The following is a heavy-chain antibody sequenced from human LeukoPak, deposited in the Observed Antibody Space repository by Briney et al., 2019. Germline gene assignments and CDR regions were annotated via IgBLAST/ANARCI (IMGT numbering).Heavy chain of an antibody. V-gene: IGHV4-39*01. CDR3: ARLSYYVSGRYNWFDP. J-gene: IGHJ5*02. Sequence: PSGTLSLTCTVSGGSISSNSYYWGWIRQPPGKGLAWIGTISHSGSTDYNPSLKSRVTISLDTSKNQFSLKLSSVTAADAAVYYCARLSYYVSGRYNWFDPWGQGTLVTVSS. CDR1: GGSISSNSYY. D-gene: IGHD3-10*01. CDR2: ISHSGST.